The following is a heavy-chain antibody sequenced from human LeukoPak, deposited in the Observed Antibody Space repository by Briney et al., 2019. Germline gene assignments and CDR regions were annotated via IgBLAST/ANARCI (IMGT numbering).Heavy chain of an antibody. CDR1: GYTFTIYA. J-gene: IGHJ3*02. CDR2: INTNTGNP. CDR3: ARDGYYYDSSGYPALQNAFDI. Sequence: GASVKVSCKASGYTFTIYAMNWVRQAPGQGLEWMGWINTNTGNPTYAQGFPGRFVFSLDTSVSTAYLQISSLKAEDTAVYYCARDGYYYDSSGYPALQNAFDIWGQGTMVTVSP. V-gene: IGHV7-4-1*02. D-gene: IGHD3-22*01.